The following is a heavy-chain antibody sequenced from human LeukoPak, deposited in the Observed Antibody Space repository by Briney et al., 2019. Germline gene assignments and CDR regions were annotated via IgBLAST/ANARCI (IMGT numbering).Heavy chain of an antibody. CDR3: VSRNYVPSPFDN. V-gene: IGHV3-74*01. CDR2: ISSDGSNT. CDR1: GFTFNRYW. Sequence: GGSLRLSCAASGFTFNRYWMHWVRQAPGKGLVWVSRISSDGSNTNYADSVKGRFTISRDNAENTLYLQMDSLTAEDTAVYYCVSRNYVPSPFDNWAREPWSPSPQ. D-gene: IGHD4-11*01. J-gene: IGHJ4*02.